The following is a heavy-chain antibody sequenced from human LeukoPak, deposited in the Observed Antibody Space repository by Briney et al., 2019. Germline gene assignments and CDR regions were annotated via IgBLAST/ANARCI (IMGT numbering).Heavy chain of an antibody. D-gene: IGHD1-26*01. CDR3: ARGQSGSYRFDY. Sequence: ASVKVSCKASGGTFSSSAISWVRQAPRQGLEWMGGIIPIFGTANYAQKFQGRVTITADESTSTAYMELSSLRSEDTAVYYCARGQSGSYRFDYWGQGTLVTVSS. CDR1: GGTFSSSA. J-gene: IGHJ4*02. V-gene: IGHV1-69*13. CDR2: IIPIFGTA.